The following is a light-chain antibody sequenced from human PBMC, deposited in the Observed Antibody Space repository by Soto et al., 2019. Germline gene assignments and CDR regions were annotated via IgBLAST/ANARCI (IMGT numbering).Light chain of an antibody. CDR3: QQFSFYPLT. V-gene: IGKV3-20*01. CDR1: QIVSSSY. J-gene: IGKJ4*01. Sequence: EIVLTQSPDTLSLSTGERATLSCRASQIVSSSYLAWYQHKPGQAPRLLIYGASSRATGIPDRFSGSGSGTDFTLTISRLEPEDFAVYYCQQFSFYPLTFGGGTKLDIK. CDR2: GAS.